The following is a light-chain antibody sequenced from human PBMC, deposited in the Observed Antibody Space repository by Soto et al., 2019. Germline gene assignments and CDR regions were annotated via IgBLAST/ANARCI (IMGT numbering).Light chain of an antibody. J-gene: IGKJ1*01. CDR1: QSISSS. CDR3: QQYGSSPRT. V-gene: IGKV1-5*03. Sequence: DIQMNQSPSTLSAYVGDRVAITCRASQSISSSLAWYQQKPGKAPKLLIYKASSLESGVPSRFSGSGSGTEFTLTISRLEPEDFAVYYCQQYGSSPRTFGQGTKVDIK. CDR2: KAS.